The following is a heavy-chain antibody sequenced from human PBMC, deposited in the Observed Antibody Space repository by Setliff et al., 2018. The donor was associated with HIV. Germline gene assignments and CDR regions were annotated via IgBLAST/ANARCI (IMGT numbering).Heavy chain of an antibody. V-gene: IGHV7-4-1*02. CDR2: VNTHTGSP. CDR3: ATALYGDYGGDLNWLDP. CDR1: GYTFTTYG. D-gene: IGHD4-17*01. J-gene: IGHJ5*02. Sequence: GASVKVSCKPSGYTFTTYGLSWVRQAPGQGLEWMGWVNTHTGSPTYAQAFTGRFVFSVDTSVTTAYLEISSLKAEDTAVYYCATALYGDYGGDLNWLDPWGQGTLVTVSS.